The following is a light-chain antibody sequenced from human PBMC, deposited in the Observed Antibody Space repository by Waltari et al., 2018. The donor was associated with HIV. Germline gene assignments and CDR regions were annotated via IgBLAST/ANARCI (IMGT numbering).Light chain of an antibody. Sequence: SYELTQPPSVSVSPGQTARIICSGEALPKQYAFWYQQKPGQAPGVVIYKENERPSGIPARFSGSSSGTTVTLTISGVQADDEADYYWQSADSSGTYWVFGGGTKLTVL. CDR3: QSADSSGTYWV. CDR1: ALPKQY. V-gene: IGLV3-25*03. J-gene: IGLJ3*02. CDR2: KEN.